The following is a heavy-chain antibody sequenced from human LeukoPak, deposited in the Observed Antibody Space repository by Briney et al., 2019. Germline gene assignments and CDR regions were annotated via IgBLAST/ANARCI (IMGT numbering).Heavy chain of an antibody. J-gene: IGHJ3*02. D-gene: IGHD5-18*01. CDR3: ATSDTAMALDAFDI. V-gene: IGHV3-7*01. Sequence: GGSLRLSCAASGFTFRSYWMTWVRQYPGKGLEWVANIKQDGSETYYADSVKGRFTISRDNARNSLYLQMNSLRAEDTAVYYCATSDTAMALDAFDIWGQGTMVTVSS. CDR1: GFTFRSYW. CDR2: IKQDGSET.